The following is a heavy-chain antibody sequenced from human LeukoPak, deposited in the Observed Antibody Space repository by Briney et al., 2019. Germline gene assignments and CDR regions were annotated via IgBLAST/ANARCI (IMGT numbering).Heavy chain of an antibody. CDR3: ARMYYYGSGSYYFFDY. Sequence: GGSLRLSCAASGFTFSSYWMNWVRRAPGKGLEWVSSISSSSSYIYYADSVKGRFTISRDNAKNSLYLQMNSLRAEDTAVYYCARMYYYGSGSYYFFDYWGQGTLVTVSS. J-gene: IGHJ4*02. V-gene: IGHV3-21*01. D-gene: IGHD3-10*01. CDR2: ISSSSSYI. CDR1: GFTFSSYW.